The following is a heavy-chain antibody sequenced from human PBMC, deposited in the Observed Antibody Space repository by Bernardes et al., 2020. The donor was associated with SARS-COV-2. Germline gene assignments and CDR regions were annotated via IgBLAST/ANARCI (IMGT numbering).Heavy chain of an antibody. Sequence: SETLSLTCVVSGDSLSTSFWSWIGQPPGRGREWMGYISYSGRSDYNPPLKSRVTISVDTSKCQFSLELRSVIAADTAVYYCARDRGEVVTLFGVVTGPKYFDFWGQGMLVTVSS. V-gene: IGHV4-59*01. D-gene: IGHD3-3*01. CDR2: ISYSGRS. J-gene: IGHJ4*02. CDR3: ARDRGEVVTLFGVVTGPKYFDF. CDR1: GDSLSTSF.